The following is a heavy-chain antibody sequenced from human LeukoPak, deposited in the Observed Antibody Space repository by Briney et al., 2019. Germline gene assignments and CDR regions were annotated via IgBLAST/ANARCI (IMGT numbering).Heavy chain of an antibody. D-gene: IGHD5-24*01. J-gene: IGHJ4*02. CDR2: ISGSGGST. CDR3: AKDVHVRVATILWPYYFDY. Sequence: PGGSLRLSCAASGFTFSSYAMSWVRQAPGKGLEWVSAISGSGGSTYYAGSVKGRFTIPRDNSKNTLYLQMNSLRAEDTAVYYCAKDVHVRVATILWPYYFDYWGQGTLVTVSS. CDR1: GFTFSSYA. V-gene: IGHV3-23*01.